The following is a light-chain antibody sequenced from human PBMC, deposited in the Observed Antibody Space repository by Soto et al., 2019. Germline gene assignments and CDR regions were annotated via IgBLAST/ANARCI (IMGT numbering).Light chain of an antibody. CDR3: QHRSSWPGA. J-gene: IGKJ3*01. CDR2: KAS. V-gene: IGKV3-11*01. CDR1: QSVSSF. Sequence: EVVLTQSPDTLSLSPGERATLSCRASQSVSSFLAWYQQKPGQAPRLLLYKASNRATGIPARFSGSGSGTDFTLTISSLEPEDFAVYYCQHRSSWPGAFGPGTKVDIK.